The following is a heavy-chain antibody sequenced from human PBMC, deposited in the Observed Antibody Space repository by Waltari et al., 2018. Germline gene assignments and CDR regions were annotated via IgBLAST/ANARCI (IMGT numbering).Heavy chain of an antibody. Sequence: QVQLQQWGAGLLKPSETLSLTCAVYGGSFSGYYWSWIRQPPGKGLEWIGEINHSGSTNYNPSLKSRVTISVDTSKNQFSLKLSSVTAADTAVYYCARHSYCTNGVCSKGAWFDPWGQGTLVTVSS. CDR3: ARHSYCTNGVCSKGAWFDP. CDR1: GGSFSGYY. J-gene: IGHJ5*02. CDR2: INHSGST. V-gene: IGHV4-34*01. D-gene: IGHD2-8*01.